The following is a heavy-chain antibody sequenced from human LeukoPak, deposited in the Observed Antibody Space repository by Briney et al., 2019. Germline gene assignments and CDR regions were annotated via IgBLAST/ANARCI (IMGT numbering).Heavy chain of an antibody. J-gene: IGHJ5*02. CDR1: GGSISSYY. CDR3: ARNSYCSSTSCYKGGVGNWFDP. D-gene: IGHD2-2*02. V-gene: IGHV4-59*12. CDR2: IYYSGST. Sequence: SETLSLACTVSGGSISSYYWSWIRQPPGKGLEWIGYIYYSGSTNYNPSLKSRVTISVDTSKNQFSLKLSSVTAADTAVYYCARNSYCSSTSCYKGGVGNWFDPWGQGTLVTVSS.